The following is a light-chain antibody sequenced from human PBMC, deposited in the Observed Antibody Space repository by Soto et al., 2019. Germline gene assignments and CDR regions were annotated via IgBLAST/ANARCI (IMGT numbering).Light chain of an antibody. CDR2: WAS. Sequence: DIVMTQSPDSLVVSLGERATINCKSSQTVLYTSNNKNYLAWYQQKPGQPPKLLIYWASTRESGVPDRFSDSGSGTDFTLTISSLQAEDVAVYYCQQYYSTPFTFGPGTKVDIK. J-gene: IGKJ3*01. CDR1: QTVLYTSNNKNY. CDR3: QQYYSTPFT. V-gene: IGKV4-1*01.